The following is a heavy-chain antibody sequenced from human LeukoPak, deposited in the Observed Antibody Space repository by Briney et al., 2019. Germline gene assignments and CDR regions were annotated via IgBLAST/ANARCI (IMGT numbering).Heavy chain of an antibody. V-gene: IGHV4-39*01. CDR3: ASGGDYYDSSGYYSLSDAFDI. CDR1: GGSISSSSYY. J-gene: IGHJ3*02. Sequence: SETLSLTCTVSGGSISSSSYYWGWIRQPPGKGLEWIGSIYYSGSTYYNPSLKSRVTISVDTSKNQFSLKLSSVTAADTAVYYCASGGDYYDSSGYYSLSDAFDIWGQGTMVTVSS. D-gene: IGHD3-22*01. CDR2: IYYSGST.